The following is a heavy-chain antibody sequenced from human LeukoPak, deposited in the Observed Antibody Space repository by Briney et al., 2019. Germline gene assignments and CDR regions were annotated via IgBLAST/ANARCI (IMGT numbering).Heavy chain of an antibody. CDR3: AAEAAYYYDSRDAFDV. CDR2: IVVGSGNT. Sequence: SVKVSCKASGFTFTSSAVQWVRQARGQRREWRGGIVVGSGNTNYAQKFQERVTITRDMSTSLVYMELSSLRSEDTAVYYCAAEAAYYYDSRDAFDVWGQGTMVTVSS. J-gene: IGHJ3*01. D-gene: IGHD3-22*01. CDR1: GFTFTSSA. V-gene: IGHV1-58*01.